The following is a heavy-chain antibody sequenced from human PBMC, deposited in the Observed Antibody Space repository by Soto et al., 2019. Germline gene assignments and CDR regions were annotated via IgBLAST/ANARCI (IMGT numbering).Heavy chain of an antibody. CDR3: ARPREVRGVIGFDY. J-gene: IGHJ4*02. V-gene: IGHV5-51*01. D-gene: IGHD3-10*01. CDR2: IYPGDSDT. Sequence: GESLKISCNGSGYGFTIYCIALVLPMPGKGLEWMGIIYPGDSDTRYSPSFQGQVTISADKSISTAYLQWSSLKASVTAMYYCARPREVRGVIGFDYWGQGTLVTVS. CDR1: GYGFTIYC.